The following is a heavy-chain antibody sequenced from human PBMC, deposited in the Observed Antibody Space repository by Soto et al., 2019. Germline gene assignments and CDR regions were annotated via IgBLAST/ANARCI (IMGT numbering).Heavy chain of an antibody. D-gene: IGHD4-17*01. Sequence: QITLKESGPTLVKPTQTLTLTCTFSGFSLNTNGVGVAWIRQPPGKALECLALIYWDDDKRYSPSLKTRLSITKDTPNNQVVLTRTNMDPVNPATYYCARDYADPPHYYFGLDVWGQGTTVTVSS. CDR2: IYWDDDK. V-gene: IGHV2-5*02. CDR3: ARDYADPPHYYFGLDV. J-gene: IGHJ6*02. CDR1: GFSLNTNGVG.